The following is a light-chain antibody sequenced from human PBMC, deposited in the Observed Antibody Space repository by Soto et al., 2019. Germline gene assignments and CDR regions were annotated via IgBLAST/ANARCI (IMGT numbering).Light chain of an antibody. CDR3: QKYNSAPWT. CDR1: QGISNY. J-gene: IGKJ1*01. Sequence: DIQMTQSPSSLSTSVGDRVTITCRASQGISNYLAWYQKKPGKVPKLLIYAASTLQSVVPSRFSGSGTGTDFTLPISSLQPEDVATYYCQKYNSAPWTFGQGTKVAIK. CDR2: AAS. V-gene: IGKV1-27*01.